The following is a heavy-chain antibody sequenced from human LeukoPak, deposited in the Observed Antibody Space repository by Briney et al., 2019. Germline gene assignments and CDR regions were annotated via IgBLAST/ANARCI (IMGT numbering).Heavy chain of an antibody. V-gene: IGHV1-46*01. CDR2: INPSGGST. CDR3: ARGGKIFGVGTEAMDV. CDR1: GYTFTSYY. Sequence: ASVKVSCKASGYTFTSYYMHWVRQAPGHGPEWMGIINPSGGSTSYAQKFQGRVTMTRDTSTSTVYMELSSLRSEDTAVYYCARGGKIFGVGTEAMDVWGKGTTVTVSS. D-gene: IGHD3-3*01. J-gene: IGHJ6*03.